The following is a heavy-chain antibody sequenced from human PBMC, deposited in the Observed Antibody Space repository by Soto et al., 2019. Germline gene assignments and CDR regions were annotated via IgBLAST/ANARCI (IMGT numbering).Heavy chain of an antibody. V-gene: IGHV4-39*07. CDR1: GGSISSSSYY. D-gene: IGHD3-9*01. Sequence: SETLSLTCTVSGGSISSSSYYWSWIRQPPGKGLEWIGEINHSGSTNYNPSLKSRVTISVDTSKNQFSLKLSSVTAADTAVYYCARSQIHYDILTGYQLYYFDYWGQGTLVTVSS. CDR2: INHSGST. J-gene: IGHJ4*02. CDR3: ARSQIHYDILTGYQLYYFDY.